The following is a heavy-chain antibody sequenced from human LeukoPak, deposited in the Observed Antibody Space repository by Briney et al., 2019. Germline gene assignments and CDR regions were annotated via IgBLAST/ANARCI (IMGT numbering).Heavy chain of an antibody. D-gene: IGHD3-10*01. Sequence: SETLSLTCTVSGGSIGSHLFYWAWIRQPPGKGLEWIGSIYYSGSTYYNPSLMGRVTISVDTSQNQFSVRPTSVTAADTAVYYCASMVRGVIVGPNYYSYYMDVWGPGATVTVS. CDR1: GGSIGSHLFY. CDR3: ASMVRGVIVGPNYYSYYMDV. J-gene: IGHJ6*03. CDR2: IYYSGST. V-gene: IGHV4-39*01.